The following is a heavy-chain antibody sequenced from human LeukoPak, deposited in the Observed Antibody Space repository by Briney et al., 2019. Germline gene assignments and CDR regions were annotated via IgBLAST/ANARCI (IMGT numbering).Heavy chain of an antibody. J-gene: IGHJ4*02. CDR3: ARDLDIVVVPTPGGY. Sequence: ASVKVSCKASGYTFTSYGISWVRQAPGQGLEWMGWISAYNGNTNYAQKLQGRVTMTTDTSTSTAYMELRSLRSDDTAVYYCARDLDIVVVPTPGGYWGQGTLVTVSS. V-gene: IGHV1-18*01. CDR1: GYTFTSYG. CDR2: ISAYNGNT. D-gene: IGHD2-2*03.